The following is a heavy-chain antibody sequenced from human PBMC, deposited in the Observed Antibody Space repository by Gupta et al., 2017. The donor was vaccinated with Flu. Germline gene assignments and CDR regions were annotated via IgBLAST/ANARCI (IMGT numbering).Heavy chain of an antibody. Sequence: WVRQAPGKGFGWMGRLNPNSGPTKSAQTFQGRVTMTRDTSISTAYMELGSLRSDDTAIYYCARVAYCSTTSCFQPFDQWGQGTLVTVSS. J-gene: IGHJ4*02. CDR3: ARVAYCSTTSCFQPFDQ. D-gene: IGHD2-2*01. V-gene: IGHV1-2*06. CDR2: LNPNSGPT.